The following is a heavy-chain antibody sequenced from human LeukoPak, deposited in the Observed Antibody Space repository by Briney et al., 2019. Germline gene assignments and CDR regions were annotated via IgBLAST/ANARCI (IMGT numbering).Heavy chain of an antibody. CDR1: GGSISSSNW. D-gene: IGHD5-24*01. CDR2: INHSAST. J-gene: IGHJ5*02. V-gene: IGHV4-4*02. Sequence: SETLSLTCAVPGGSISSSNWWSWVRQPPGKGLEWIGEINHSASTNYNPSLKSRATISVDTSKNQFSLKLSSVTAADTAVYYCARGGATEGNNWFDPWGQGTLVTVSS. CDR3: ARGGATEGNNWFDP.